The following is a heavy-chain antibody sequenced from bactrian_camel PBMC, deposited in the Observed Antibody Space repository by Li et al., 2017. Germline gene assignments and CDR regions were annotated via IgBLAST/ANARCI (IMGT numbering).Heavy chain of an antibody. CDR1: GFMFSKYW. Sequence: HVQLVESGGGLVQPGGSLRLSCAASGFMFSKYWMYWVRQAPGKGLEWVSGIGNRGGEKHLRDSLKGRFAISRNNAEAMVYLQMNSLKPEDTAVYYCVRDGDCSGGYCTFNNWGQGTQVTVS. J-gene: IGHJ4*01. CDR2: IGNRGGEK. V-gene: IGHV3S1*01. CDR3: VRDGDCSGGYCTFNN. D-gene: IGHD2*01.